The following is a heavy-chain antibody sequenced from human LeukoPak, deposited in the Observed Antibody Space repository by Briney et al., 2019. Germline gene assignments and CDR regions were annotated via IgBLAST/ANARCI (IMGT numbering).Heavy chain of an antibody. CDR1: GFTFSSYA. CDR3: AKDRGYSSSSQGFDY. Sequence: PGGSLRLSCAASGFTFSSYAMSWVRQAPGKGLEWVSAMTGGGENTYYADSVRGRFTISRDNSKHTLYLQMNSLRAEDTAVYYCAKDRGYSSSSQGFDYWGQGTLVTVSS. D-gene: IGHD6-6*01. V-gene: IGHV3-23*01. J-gene: IGHJ4*02. CDR2: MTGGGENT.